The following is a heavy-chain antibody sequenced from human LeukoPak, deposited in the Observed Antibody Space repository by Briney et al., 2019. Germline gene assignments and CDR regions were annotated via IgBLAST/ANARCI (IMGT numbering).Heavy chain of an antibody. V-gene: IGHV3-23*01. CDR3: ARGGTTITMVRGVITGMDV. CDR1: GFTFSSYA. CDR2: ISGSGGST. Sequence: GGSLRLSCAASGFTFSSYAMSWVRQAPGKGLEWVSAISGSGGSTYYADSVKGRFTISRDNSKNTLYLQMNSLRAEDTAVYYCARGGTTITMVRGVITGMDVWGQGTTVTVSS. J-gene: IGHJ6*02. D-gene: IGHD3-10*01.